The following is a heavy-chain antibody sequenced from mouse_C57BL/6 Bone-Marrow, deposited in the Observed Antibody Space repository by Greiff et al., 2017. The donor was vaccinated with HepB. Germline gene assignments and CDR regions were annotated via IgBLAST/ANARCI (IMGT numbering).Heavy chain of an antibody. V-gene: IGHV14-3*01. CDR3: ARSIYYGSTYYYAMDY. D-gene: IGHD1-1*01. CDR2: IDPANGNT. Sequence: QESVAELVRPGASVKLSCTASGFNIKNTYMHWVKQRPEQGLEWIGRIDPANGNTKYAPKFQGKATITADTSSNTAYLQLSSLTSEDTAIYYCARSIYYGSTYYYAMDYWGQGTSVTVSS. J-gene: IGHJ4*01. CDR1: GFNIKNTY.